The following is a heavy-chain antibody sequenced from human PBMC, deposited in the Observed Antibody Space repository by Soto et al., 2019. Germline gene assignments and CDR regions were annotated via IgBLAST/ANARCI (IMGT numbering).Heavy chain of an antibody. CDR3: ARAAAYCLDS. CDR1: GCSISNGNW. J-gene: IGHJ4*02. V-gene: IGHV4-4*01. D-gene: IGHD6-25*01. Sequence: QVQLQESGTGLVKPSETLPLTCAVSGCSISNGNWWSWVRQPPRKGLEWIGEIYHSGRTNYNPSPKSRVSISVDTSKHQFSLTLTSVTAADTARYCCARAAAYCLDSWGQGNLVTVAS. CDR2: IYHSGRT.